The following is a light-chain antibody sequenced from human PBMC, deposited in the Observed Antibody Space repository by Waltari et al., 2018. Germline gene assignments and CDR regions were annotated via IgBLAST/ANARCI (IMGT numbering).Light chain of an antibody. V-gene: IGLV1-44*01. Sequence: QSVLTQPPSASGTPGQRVTISCSGSSSNIGRKSVNCYQQLPGTAPKPLLYSSNQRPSGVLDRCSGSKSVTSAALAISGLQSEDEADYYCATWDDNLNGLFGGGTKLPVL. CDR3: ATWDDNLNGL. CDR1: SSNIGRKS. J-gene: IGLJ3*02. CDR2: SSN.